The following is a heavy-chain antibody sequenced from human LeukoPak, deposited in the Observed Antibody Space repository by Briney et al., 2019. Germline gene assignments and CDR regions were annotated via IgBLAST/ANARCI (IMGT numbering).Heavy chain of an antibody. CDR2: IYYSGST. J-gene: IGHJ4*02. D-gene: IGHD1-26*01. CDR3: ARVSMVGGYHDY. CDR1: GGSISSGGYY. V-gene: IGHV4-31*03. Sequence: SETLSLTCTVSGGSISSGGYYWSWIRQHPGKGLEWIGYIYYSGSTYYNPSLKSRVTISVDTSKNQFSLKLSSVTAADTAVYYCARVSMVGGYHDYWGQGTLVTVSS.